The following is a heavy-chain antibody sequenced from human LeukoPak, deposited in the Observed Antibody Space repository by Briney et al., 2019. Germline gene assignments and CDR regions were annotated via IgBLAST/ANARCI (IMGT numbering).Heavy chain of an antibody. V-gene: IGHV1-2*02. Sequence: ASVKVSCKASGYTFTGYYMHWVRQAPGQGLEWMGWINPNSGGTNYAQKFQGRVTMTRDTSISTAYMELSRLRSDDTAVYYCARSLRRGVTAGTFDYWGQGTLVTVSS. D-gene: IGHD2-21*02. CDR1: GYTFTGYY. J-gene: IGHJ4*02. CDR3: ARSLRRGVTAGTFDY. CDR2: INPNSGGT.